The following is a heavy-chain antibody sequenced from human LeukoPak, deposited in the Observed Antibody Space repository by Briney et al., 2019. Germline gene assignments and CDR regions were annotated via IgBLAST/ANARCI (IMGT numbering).Heavy chain of an antibody. Sequence: SETLSLTCTVSGGSISSSSYYWGWIRQPPGKGLEWIGSIYYSGSTYYNPSLKSRVTISVDTSKNQFPLKLSSVTAADTAVYYCARYYYDSSGYSSSDYWGQGTLVTVSS. CDR3: ARYYYDSSGYSSSDY. D-gene: IGHD3-22*01. CDR2: IYYSGST. V-gene: IGHV4-39*01. CDR1: GGSISSSSYY. J-gene: IGHJ4*02.